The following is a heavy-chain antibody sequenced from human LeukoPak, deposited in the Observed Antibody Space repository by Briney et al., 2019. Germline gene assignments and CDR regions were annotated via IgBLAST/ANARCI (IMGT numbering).Heavy chain of an antibody. CDR1: GGPIRTYQ. Sequence: AETLSLTCTVSGGPIRTYQWSWIRQPAGKGLEWIGRIYTSGSTNYNPSLKSRVTISVDTSKNQFSLKLSSVTAADTAVYYCARELYSSSFDPWGQGTLVTVSS. CDR3: ARELYSSSFDP. V-gene: IGHV4-4*07. CDR2: IYTSGST. D-gene: IGHD6-13*01. J-gene: IGHJ5*02.